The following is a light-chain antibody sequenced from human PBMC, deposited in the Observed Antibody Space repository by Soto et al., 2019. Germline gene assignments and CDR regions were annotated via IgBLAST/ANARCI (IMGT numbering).Light chain of an antibody. CDR3: QQYNNWPEK. Sequence: EIVMTQSPATLSVSPGERATLSCRASQSVSSNLAWYQQKPGQAPRLLIYGASTRANGIPARFSGSGSGTEFTLTISSLQSEDFAVYYCQQYNNWPEKFGQGTKVEIK. V-gene: IGKV3-15*01. CDR1: QSVSSN. CDR2: GAS. J-gene: IGKJ1*01.